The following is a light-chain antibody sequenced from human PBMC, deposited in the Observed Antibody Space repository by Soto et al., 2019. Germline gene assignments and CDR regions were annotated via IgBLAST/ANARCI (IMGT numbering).Light chain of an antibody. CDR3: QQHGGSPIT. J-gene: IGKJ5*01. Sequence: EFVLTQSPGTLSLSPGERATLSCRASQTVRNNYLAWYQQKPGQTPRLLVYGASSRATGIPDRFSGSGSGTDFTLTISRLEPEDFAVYYCQQHGGSPITFGQGTRLEIK. CDR2: GAS. V-gene: IGKV3-20*01. CDR1: QTVRNNY.